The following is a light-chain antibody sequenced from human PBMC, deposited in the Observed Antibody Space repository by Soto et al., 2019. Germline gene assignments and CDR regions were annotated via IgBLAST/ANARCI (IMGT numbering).Light chain of an antibody. CDR2: SNN. J-gene: IGLJ2*01. CDR3: AVWDDSLNGPV. V-gene: IGLV1-44*01. CDR1: SSNIGSNT. Sequence: QSVLTQPPSASGTPGRRVPIPCSGSSSNIGSNTVNWYQQLPGTAPKLLIYSNNQRPSGVPDRFSGSKSGTSASLAISGLQSEDEADYYCAVWDDSLNGPVFGGGTKLTVL.